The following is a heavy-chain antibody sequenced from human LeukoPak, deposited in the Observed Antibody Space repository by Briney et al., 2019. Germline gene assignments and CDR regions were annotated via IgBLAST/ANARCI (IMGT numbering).Heavy chain of an antibody. CDR2: INPTGGST. J-gene: IGHJ5*02. D-gene: IGHD1-26*01. CDR1: GYTFTSYY. Sequence: ASVKVSCKSSGYTFTSYYMHWVRQAPGQGLEWMGLINPTGGSTRYAQKFQGRVTMTRDMSTSTDYMELSSLRSEDRAIYYCARDNSVGDNAWWFDPWGQGTLVTVSS. V-gene: IGHV1-46*01. CDR3: ARDNSVGDNAWWFDP.